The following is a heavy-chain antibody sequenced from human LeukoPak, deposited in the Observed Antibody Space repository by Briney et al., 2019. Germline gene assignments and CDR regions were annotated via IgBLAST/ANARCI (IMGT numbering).Heavy chain of an antibody. CDR2: ISGSGGST. CDR1: GFTFSSYA. V-gene: IGHV3-23*01. Sequence: GGSLRLSCAASGFTFSSYAVSWVRQAPGKGLEWVSAISGSGGSTYYADSVKGRFTISRDNSKSTLYLQMNSLRAEDTAVYYCAKDSDRYSSSCFDYWGQGTLVTVSS. CDR3: AKDSDRYSSSCFDY. D-gene: IGHD6-13*01. J-gene: IGHJ4*02.